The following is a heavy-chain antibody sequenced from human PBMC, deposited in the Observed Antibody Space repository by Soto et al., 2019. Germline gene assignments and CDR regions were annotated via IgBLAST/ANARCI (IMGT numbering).Heavy chain of an antibody. V-gene: IGHV1-69*14. Sequence: QVHLVQSGAEVKKPGSSVNISCKASGGTFGTSGLNWVRQFHGQGLEWMGGIIPASDTENYAQKFQGRVTITADKSTNIAHMQMDSLTSDDTAVYYCATAVTAGTYYNYGLDVWGQGTTVTVS. CDR3: ATAVTAGTYYNYGLDV. CDR2: IIPASDTE. D-gene: IGHD2-21*02. J-gene: IGHJ6*02. CDR1: GGTFGTSG.